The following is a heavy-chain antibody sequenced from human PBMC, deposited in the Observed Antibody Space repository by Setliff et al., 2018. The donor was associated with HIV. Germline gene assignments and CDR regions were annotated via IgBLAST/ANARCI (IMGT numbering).Heavy chain of an antibody. V-gene: IGHV4-38-2*01. CDR3: ARQIAVAATPHYFDY. J-gene: IGHJ4*02. CDR1: GYSISSGYY. D-gene: IGHD6-19*01. Sequence: NPSETLSLTCAVSGYSISSGYYWGWIRQPPGKGLEWIGRIYHSGSTYYNPSLKSRVTISVDTSKNQFSLKLSSVTAADTAVYYCARQIAVAATPHYFDYWGQGTLVTVSS. CDR2: IYHSGST.